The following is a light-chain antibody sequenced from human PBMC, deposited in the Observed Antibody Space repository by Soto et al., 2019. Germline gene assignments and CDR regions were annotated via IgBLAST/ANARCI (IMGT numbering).Light chain of an antibody. V-gene: IGKV3-20*01. CDR3: QQYGSSPPYT. CDR1: QSVSNKY. Sequence: EVVLTQSPGTLSLSPGERATLSCRASQSVSNKYLAWYQQKPGQAPRLLIFGSSDRATGIPDRFSGSGSGTDFTLTISRLEPADFAVYYCQQYGSSPPYTFGQGTKLEIK. CDR2: GSS. J-gene: IGKJ2*01.